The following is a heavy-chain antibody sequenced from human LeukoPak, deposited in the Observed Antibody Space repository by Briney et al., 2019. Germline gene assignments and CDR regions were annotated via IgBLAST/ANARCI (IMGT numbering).Heavy chain of an antibody. CDR1: GYTFTGYY. V-gene: IGHV1-2*02. D-gene: IGHD3-3*01. CDR2: INPNSGGT. Sequence: GASVKVSCKASGYTFTGYYMHWVRQAPGQGLEWMGWINPNSGGTNYAQKFQGRVTMTRDTSISTAYMELSRLRSDDTAVYYCARGASGYDFWGGYYNYWFDPWGQGTLVTVSS. CDR3: ARGASGYDFWGGYYNYWFDP. J-gene: IGHJ5*02.